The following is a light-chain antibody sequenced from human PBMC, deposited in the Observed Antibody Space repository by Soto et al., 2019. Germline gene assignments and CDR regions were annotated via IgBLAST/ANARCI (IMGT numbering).Light chain of an antibody. J-gene: IGKJ1*01. V-gene: IGKV3-20*01. CDR2: DAS. CDR1: QSVSSSY. Sequence: EIVLTQSPGTLSLSPGERATLSCRASQSVSSSYLAWYQQKPGQAPRLLIYDASSRATGIPDRFSGSGFGTDFTLTISRLEPEDFAVDYCQQYGSAPQTFGQGTKVEIK. CDR3: QQYGSAPQT.